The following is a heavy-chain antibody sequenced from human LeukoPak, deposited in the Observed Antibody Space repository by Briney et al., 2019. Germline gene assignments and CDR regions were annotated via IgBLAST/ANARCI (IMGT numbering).Heavy chain of an antibody. J-gene: IGHJ4*02. Sequence: GASVKVSCKVSDHTLTNYGISWVRQAPGQGLEWMGWTNVNNGNPHYARKFQGKVTMTTDTSTNTAHMELRSLISDDTAVYYCATWGTYRTYFEYWGQGTLVTVSA. CDR1: DHTLTNYG. D-gene: IGHD3-16*02. CDR2: TNVNNGNP. CDR3: ATWGTYRTYFEY. V-gene: IGHV1-18*01.